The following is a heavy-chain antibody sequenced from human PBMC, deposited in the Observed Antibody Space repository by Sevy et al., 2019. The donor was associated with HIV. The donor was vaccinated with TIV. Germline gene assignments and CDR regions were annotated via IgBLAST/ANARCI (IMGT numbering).Heavy chain of an antibody. J-gene: IGHJ4*02. CDR3: ARDGGGNYFDY. D-gene: IGHD3-16*01. V-gene: IGHV3-30*04. CDR1: GFSFRRYA. CDR2: ISDDGRNE. Sequence: GGSLRRSCEASGFSFRRYAMHWVRQAPGKGLEWLTVISDDGRNEYYVESVKDRFTISRDNSKKTLYLQMNSLRPEYTAIYYCARDGGGNYFDYWGQGTLVTVSS.